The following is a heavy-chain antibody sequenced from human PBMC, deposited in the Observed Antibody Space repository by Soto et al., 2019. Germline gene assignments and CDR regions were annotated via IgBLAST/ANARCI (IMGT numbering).Heavy chain of an antibody. Sequence: SETLSLTCAVSGGSISSSNWWSWVRQPPGKGLEWIGEIYHSGSTNYNPSLKSRVTISVDKSKNQFSLKLSSVTAADTAVYYCARVRVGPEVVQVYGMDVWGQGTTVTVSS. D-gene: IGHD2-15*01. V-gene: IGHV4-4*02. CDR1: GGSISSSNW. CDR3: ARVRVGPEVVQVYGMDV. CDR2: IYHSGST. J-gene: IGHJ6*02.